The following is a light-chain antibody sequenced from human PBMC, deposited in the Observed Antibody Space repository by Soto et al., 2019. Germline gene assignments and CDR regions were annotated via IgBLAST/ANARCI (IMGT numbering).Light chain of an antibody. CDR2: STN. CDR1: SGSVSTSYY. J-gene: IGLJ2*01. CDR3: VLYMGSVV. V-gene: IGLV8-61*01. Sequence: TVVTQEPSFSVSPGGTVTLTCGLSSGSVSTSYYPSWYQQTPGQAPRTLIYSTNTRSSGVPDRFSGSILGNKAALTITGAQADDESDYYCVLYMGSVVFGGGTKVTVL.